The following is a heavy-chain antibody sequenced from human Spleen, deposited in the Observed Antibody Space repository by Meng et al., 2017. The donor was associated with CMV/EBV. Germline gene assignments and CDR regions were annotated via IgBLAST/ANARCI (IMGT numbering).Heavy chain of an antibody. Sequence: FTFIYYSMTWIRQAPGEGLECVSFISGTGNTIKYADSVKGRFTISRDNAKNSLYLQMNSLRAEDTAVYYCARDLGYCTVGSCFFSDYWGQGTLVTVSS. CDR2: ISGTGNTI. CDR1: FTFIYYS. V-gene: IGHV3-11*04. J-gene: IGHJ4*02. CDR3: ARDLGYCTVGSCFFSDY. D-gene: IGHD2-15*01.